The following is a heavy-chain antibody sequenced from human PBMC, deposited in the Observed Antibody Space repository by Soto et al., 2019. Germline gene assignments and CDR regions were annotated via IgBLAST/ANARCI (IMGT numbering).Heavy chain of an antibody. Sequence: PGESLKISCNGSGYSFTSYWISWVRQMPGKGLEWMGRIDPSDSYTNYSPSFQGHVTISADKSISTAYLQWSSLKASDTAMYYCASDPLLRAGYSSSWGQGTLVTVSS. D-gene: IGHD6-13*01. V-gene: IGHV5-10-1*01. J-gene: IGHJ4*02. CDR2: IDPSDSYT. CDR3: ASDPLLRAGYSSS. CDR1: GYSFTSYW.